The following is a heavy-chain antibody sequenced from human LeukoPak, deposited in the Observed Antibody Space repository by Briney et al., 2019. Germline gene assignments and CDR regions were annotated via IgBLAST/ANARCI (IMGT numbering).Heavy chain of an antibody. CDR2: IYPGDSDT. D-gene: IGHD3-16*01. J-gene: IGHJ4*02. Sequence: GESLKISCKGSGYSFADYWVGWVRQMPGKGLEWMGIIYPGDSDTRYRPSFQGQVAISADKSISTAYLQWRSLKASDTAIYYCAILSGYHSRGGNAQYDYWGQGTPVTVSS. V-gene: IGHV5-51*01. CDR3: AILSGYHSRGGNAQYDY. CDR1: GYSFADYW.